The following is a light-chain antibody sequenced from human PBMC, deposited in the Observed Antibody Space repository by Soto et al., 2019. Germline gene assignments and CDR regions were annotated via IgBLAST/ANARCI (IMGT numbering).Light chain of an antibody. J-gene: IGKJ1*01. CDR2: KAS. CDR1: QSISSW. CDR3: QQYTSYSRA. Sequence: DIQMTQSPSTLSASVGDRVTITCRASQSISSWLAWYQQKPGKAPKLLIYKASSLESGVPSRFSGSGSGTESTLTISSLQPDDFASYYCQQYTSYSRAFGQGPKVEIK. V-gene: IGKV1-5*03.